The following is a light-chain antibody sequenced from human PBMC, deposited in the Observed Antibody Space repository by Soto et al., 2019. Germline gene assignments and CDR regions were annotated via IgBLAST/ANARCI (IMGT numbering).Light chain of an antibody. V-gene: IGKV4-1*01. Sequence: DIVMTQSPDSLAVSLGERATINCKSSQSVLYSSNNKNYLAWYQQKPGQPPKLLIYWASTRESWVPDRFSGSGSGTDFTLTISSLQAEDVAVYYCQQYYSPWTFGQGTKVELK. CDR2: WAS. J-gene: IGKJ1*01. CDR1: QSVLYSSNNKNY. CDR3: QQYYSPWT.